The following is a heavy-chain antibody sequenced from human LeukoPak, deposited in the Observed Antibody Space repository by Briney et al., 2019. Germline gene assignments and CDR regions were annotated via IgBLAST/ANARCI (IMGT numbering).Heavy chain of an antibody. Sequence: PGGSLRLSCAASGFTFNTFAMHWVRLAPGKGLEWLAVISYDGTYKYYADFVTGRFTISRDNSKNTVSLQVNSLRPEDSGIYYCAREAGEYSTSPPYYCDFWGQGTLVTVSS. CDR1: GFTFNTFA. D-gene: IGHD6-6*01. V-gene: IGHV3-30-3*01. CDR3: AREAGEYSTSPPYYCDF. CDR2: ISYDGTYK. J-gene: IGHJ4*02.